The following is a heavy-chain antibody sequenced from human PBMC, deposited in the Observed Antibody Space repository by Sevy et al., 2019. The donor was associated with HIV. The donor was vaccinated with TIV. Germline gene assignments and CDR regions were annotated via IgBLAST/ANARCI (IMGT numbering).Heavy chain of an antibody. CDR3: ARSSITIFGLVTDYYYYYGMDV. D-gene: IGHD3-3*01. CDR2: IIPIFGTA. CDR1: GGTFSSYA. Sequence: ASVKVSCKASGGTFSSYAISWVRQAPGQGLEWMGGIIPIFGTANYAQKFQGRVTITADESTSTAYMELSSLRSEDTAVYYCARSSITIFGLVTDYYYYYGMDVWGQGTTVTVSS. V-gene: IGHV1-69*13. J-gene: IGHJ6*02.